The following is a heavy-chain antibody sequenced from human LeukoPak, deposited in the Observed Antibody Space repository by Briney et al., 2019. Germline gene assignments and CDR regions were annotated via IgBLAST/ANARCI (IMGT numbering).Heavy chain of an antibody. CDR3: AKDRVGAAPMSHFDC. CDR1: GFTFSNYA. J-gene: IGHJ4*02. V-gene: IGHV3-23*01. CDR2: IGGSGGST. D-gene: IGHD1-26*01. Sequence: GGSLRLSCAASGFTFSNYAMNWVRQAPGDGLEWVSAIGGSGGSTHYADSVEGRFTISRDNSKNTLYLQMNSLRADDTAVYYCAKDRVGAAPMSHFDCWGQGTLVTVSS.